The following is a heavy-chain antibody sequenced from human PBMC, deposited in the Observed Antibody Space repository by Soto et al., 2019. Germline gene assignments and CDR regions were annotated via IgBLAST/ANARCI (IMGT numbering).Heavy chain of an antibody. D-gene: IGHD3-10*01. Sequence: SVKVSCKASGGTFSSYTISWVRQAPGQGLEWMGRITPILGIANYAQKFQGRVMITADKSTSTAYMELSSLRSEDTAVYYCASGSYYSGWFDPWGQGTLVTVSS. J-gene: IGHJ5*02. V-gene: IGHV1-69*02. CDR3: ASGSYYSGWFDP. CDR2: ITPILGIA. CDR1: GGTFSSYT.